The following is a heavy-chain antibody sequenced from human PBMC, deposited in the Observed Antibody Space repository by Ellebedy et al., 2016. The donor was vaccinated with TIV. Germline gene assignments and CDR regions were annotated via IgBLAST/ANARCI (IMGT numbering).Heavy chain of an antibody. Sequence: SETLSLTXTVSGDSISSHYWSWIRQPPGKGLEWIGYISYSGSTNYNPSLKSRVFISVDTSKSQFSLKLSSVTAADTAVYYCATDWGRAAVLWGQGTPVTVSS. CDR2: ISYSGST. CDR1: GDSISSHY. J-gene: IGHJ4*02. CDR3: ATDWGRAAVL. V-gene: IGHV4-59*11. D-gene: IGHD3-16*01.